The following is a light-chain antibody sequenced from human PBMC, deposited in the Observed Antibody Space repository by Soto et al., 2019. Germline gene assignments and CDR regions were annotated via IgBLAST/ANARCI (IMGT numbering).Light chain of an antibody. CDR1: NSDVGGYNY. Sequence: QSALTQPASVSGSPGQWITISCTGTNSDVGGYNYVSWYQQHPGKAPKLMIYDVTNRPSGVSYRFSASKSGNTASLSISGLQAEDEAEYYCSSYSCSTTHVVFGGGTKLTVL. V-gene: IGLV2-14*03. J-gene: IGLJ2*01. CDR2: DVT. CDR3: SSYSCSTTHVV.